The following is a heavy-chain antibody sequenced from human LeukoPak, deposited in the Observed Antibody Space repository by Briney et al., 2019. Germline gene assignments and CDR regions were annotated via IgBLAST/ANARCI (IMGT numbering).Heavy chain of an antibody. J-gene: IGHJ5*02. V-gene: IGHV3-48*03. CDR2: ISSSGSTI. CDR1: GFTFSSYE. Sequence: GGSLRLSCAASGFTFSSYEMNWVRHAPGKGLEWVSYISSSGSTIYYADSVKGRFTISRDNAKNSLYLQMNSLRAEDTAVYYCARDAPPLDLRRLSSSWHGNNWFDPWGQGTLVTVSS. D-gene: IGHD6-13*01. CDR3: ARDAPPLDLRRLSSSWHGNNWFDP.